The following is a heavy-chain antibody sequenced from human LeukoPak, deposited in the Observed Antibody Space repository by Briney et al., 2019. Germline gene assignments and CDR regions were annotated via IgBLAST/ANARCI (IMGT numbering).Heavy chain of an antibody. V-gene: IGHV1-69*06. CDR3: ARISGYSSSWYDYYYYYMDV. J-gene: IGHJ6*03. CDR2: IIPIFGTA. D-gene: IGHD6-13*01. Sequence: GASVKVSCKASGGTFSSYAISWVRQAPGQGLEWMGGIIPIFGTANYAQKFQGRVTITADKSTSTAYMELSSLRSEDTAVYYCARISGYSSSWYDYYYYYMDVWGKGTTVTVSS. CDR1: GGTFSSYA.